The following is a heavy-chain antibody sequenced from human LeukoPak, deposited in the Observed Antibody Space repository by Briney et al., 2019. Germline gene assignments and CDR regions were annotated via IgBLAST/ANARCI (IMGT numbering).Heavy chain of an antibody. Sequence: GGSPRLSCAASGFTFSSYGMHWVRQAPGKGLERVAVIWYDGSNKYYADSVRGRFTISRDNSKNTLYLQMNSLRAEDTAVYYCARDRNPMVRRRTSNWFDPWGQGTLVTVSS. CDR3: ARDRNPMVRRRTSNWFDP. CDR2: IWYDGSNK. D-gene: IGHD3-10*01. CDR1: GFTFSSYG. J-gene: IGHJ5*02. V-gene: IGHV3-33*01.